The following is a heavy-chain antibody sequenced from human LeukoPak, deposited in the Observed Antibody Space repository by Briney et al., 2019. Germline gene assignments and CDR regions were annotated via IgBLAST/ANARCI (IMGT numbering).Heavy chain of an antibody. V-gene: IGHV3-21*01. CDR3: ARDVAAGAFDY. CDR1: GFTFSSYS. Sequence: GGSLRLSCAASGFTFSSYSMNWVRQAPGKGLEWVSSISSSSSYIYYADSVKGRFTISRDNAKNSLYLQVSSLRAEDTAVYYCARDVAAGAFDYWGQGTLVTVSS. CDR2: ISSSSSYI. J-gene: IGHJ4*02. D-gene: IGHD6-19*01.